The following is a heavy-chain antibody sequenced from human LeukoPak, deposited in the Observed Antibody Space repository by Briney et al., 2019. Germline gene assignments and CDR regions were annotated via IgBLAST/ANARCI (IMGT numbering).Heavy chain of an antibody. J-gene: IGHJ4*02. Sequence: GASVKVSCKASGYTFTSYGISWVRQAPGQGLEWMGWISAYNGNTNYAQKLQGRVTMTTDTSTSTAYMELRSLRSDDTAVYYCARIPPTIFGVVALFDYWGQGTLVTVSS. V-gene: IGHV1-18*01. CDR1: GYTFTSYG. D-gene: IGHD3-3*01. CDR2: ISAYNGNT. CDR3: ARIPPTIFGVVALFDY.